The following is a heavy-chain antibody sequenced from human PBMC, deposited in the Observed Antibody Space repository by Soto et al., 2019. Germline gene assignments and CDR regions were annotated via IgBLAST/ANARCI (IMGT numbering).Heavy chain of an antibody. CDR1: GFTFNTYA. CDR2: ISGNGGTT. CDR3: ARIRGYSSGWYYFDY. J-gene: IGHJ4*02. D-gene: IGHD6-19*01. V-gene: IGHV3-23*01. Sequence: GGSLRLSCEASGFTFNTYAMTWVRQAPGQGLEWVSGISGNGGTTYYADSVKGRFTISRDNSKNTLFLQMNSLRAEDTAVYYCARIRGYSSGWYYFDYWGQGTLVTVSS.